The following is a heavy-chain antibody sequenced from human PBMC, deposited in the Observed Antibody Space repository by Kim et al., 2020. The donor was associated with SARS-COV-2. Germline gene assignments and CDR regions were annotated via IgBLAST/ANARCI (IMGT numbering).Heavy chain of an antibody. J-gene: IGHJ3*02. V-gene: IGHV4-39*01. Sequence: SETLSLTCTVSGGSISSSSYYWGWIRQPPGKGLEWIGSIYYTGSTYYNPSLKSRVTISVDTSKNQFSLKLSSVTAADTAVYYCARLPYYYDSSAAFDIWGQGKMVTVSS. D-gene: IGHD3-22*01. CDR3: ARLPYYYDSSAAFDI. CDR2: IYYTGST. CDR1: GGSISSSSYY.